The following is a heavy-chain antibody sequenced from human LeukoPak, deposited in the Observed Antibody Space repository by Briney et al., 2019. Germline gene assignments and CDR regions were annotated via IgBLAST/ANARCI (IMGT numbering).Heavy chain of an antibody. D-gene: IGHD4-17*01. V-gene: IGHV4-39*07. J-gene: IGHJ4*02. CDR2: IYYSGST. CDR1: GGSISSSSYY. CDR3: ASLPRGYGDYELDY. Sequence: PSETLSLTCTVSGGSISSSSYYWGWIRQPPGKGLEWIGSIYYSGSTYYNPSLKSRVTISVDTSKNQFSLKLSSVTAADTAVYYCASLPRGYGDYELDYWGQGTLVTVSS.